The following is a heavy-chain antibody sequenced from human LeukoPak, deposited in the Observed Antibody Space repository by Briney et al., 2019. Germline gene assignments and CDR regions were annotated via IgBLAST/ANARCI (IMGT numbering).Heavy chain of an antibody. CDR3: ARLVQLKRLFDY. CDR2: ISYGGSNK. V-gene: IGHV3-30*04. D-gene: IGHD1-1*01. CDR1: GFTFSSYA. Sequence: SGESLRLSCAVSGFTFSSYARHWVRQAPGKGLEWVAVISYGGSNKYYASSVKGRFTISRDNSKNTLYLQMNSLRAEDTAVYYCARLVQLKRLFDYWGQGTLVTVSS. J-gene: IGHJ4*02.